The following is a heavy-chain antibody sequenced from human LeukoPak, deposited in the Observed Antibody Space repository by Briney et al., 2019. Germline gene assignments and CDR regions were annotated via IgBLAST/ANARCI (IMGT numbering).Heavy chain of an antibody. V-gene: IGHV3-21*05. D-gene: IGHD2-2*01. CDR3: ARVTAPAGVPAAMPGY. CDR2: ISSSSSYT. J-gene: IGHJ4*02. Sequence: SGGSLRLSCAASGFTFSSYSMNWVRQAPGKGLEWVSYISSSSSYTNYADSVKGRFTISRDNAKNSLYLQMNSLRAEDTAVYYCARVTAPAGVPAAMPGYWGQGTLVTVSS. CDR1: GFTFSSYS.